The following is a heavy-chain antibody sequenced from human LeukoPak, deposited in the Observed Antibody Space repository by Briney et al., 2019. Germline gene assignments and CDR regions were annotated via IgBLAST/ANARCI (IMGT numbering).Heavy chain of an antibody. V-gene: IGHV3-21*01. Sequence: PGGSLRLSCAASGFTFGSYSMNWVRQAPGKGLDWVSSISSSSSYIYYADSVKGRFTISRDNAKNSLYLQMNSLRAEDTAVYYCARGGYYDSSGPLEGWGQGTLVTVSS. J-gene: IGHJ4*02. CDR2: ISSSSSYI. CDR1: GFTFGSYS. CDR3: ARGGYYDSSGPLEG. D-gene: IGHD3-22*01.